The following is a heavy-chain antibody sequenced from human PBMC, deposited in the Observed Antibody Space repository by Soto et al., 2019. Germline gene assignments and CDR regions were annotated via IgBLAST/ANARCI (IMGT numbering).Heavy chain of an antibody. Sequence: GGSLRLSCAASGFTFSSYGMHWVRQAPGKGLEWVAVIWYDGSNKYYADSVKGRFTISRDNSKNTLYLQMNSLRAEDTAVYYCARDSFWYGSIYYYYYGMDVWGQGTTVTVSS. CDR3: ARDSFWYGSIYYYYYGMDV. D-gene: IGHD3-3*01. J-gene: IGHJ6*02. CDR2: IWYDGSNK. V-gene: IGHV3-33*01. CDR1: GFTFSSYG.